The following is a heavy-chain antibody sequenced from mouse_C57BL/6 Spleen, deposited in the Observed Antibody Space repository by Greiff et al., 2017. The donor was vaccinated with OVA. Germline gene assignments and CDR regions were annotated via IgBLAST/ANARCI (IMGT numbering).Heavy chain of an antibody. J-gene: IGHJ2*01. CDR1: GYSFTGYY. Sequence: EVQLQQSGPELVKPGASVKISCKASGYSFTGYYMNWVKQSPEKSLEWIGEINPSTGGTTYNQKFKVKATLTVDKSSSTAYMQLKSLTSEDSAVYYCARRKDLDYFDYWGQGTTLTVSS. CDR2: INPSTGGT. CDR3: ARRKDLDYFDY. V-gene: IGHV1-42*01.